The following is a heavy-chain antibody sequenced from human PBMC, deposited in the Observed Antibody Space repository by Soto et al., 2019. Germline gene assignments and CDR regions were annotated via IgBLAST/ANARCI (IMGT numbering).Heavy chain of an antibody. CDR2: ICSSGNTI. D-gene: IGHD3-22*01. Sequence: QVQLVESGGGLVKTSGSLRIACAASGFTFSDYYMSWVRQAPGKGLEWVSYICSSGNTIYYADSVKGRFTISRDNAKNSVYLQMNSLRAEDTALYFCAKMSSENYYDPVFSWGQGTLVTVSS. CDR3: AKMSSENYYDPVFS. V-gene: IGHV3-11*01. CDR1: GFTFSDYY. J-gene: IGHJ4*02.